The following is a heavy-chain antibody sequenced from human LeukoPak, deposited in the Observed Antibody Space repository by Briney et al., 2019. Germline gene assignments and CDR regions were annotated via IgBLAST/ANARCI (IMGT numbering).Heavy chain of an antibody. CDR1: GGSFRGYY. V-gene: IGHV4-34*01. CDR3: ARGLKTATKSGYCSGGSCRTHYYGMDV. D-gene: IGHD2-15*01. Sequence: SETLSLTCAVYGGSFRGYYWSWIRQPPGKGLEWIGEINHRGSTNYNPSLKSRVTISVDTSKNQCSLKLSSVTAADTAVYYCARGLKTATKSGYCSGGSCRTHYYGMDVWGKGTTVTVSS. J-gene: IGHJ6*04. CDR2: INHRGST.